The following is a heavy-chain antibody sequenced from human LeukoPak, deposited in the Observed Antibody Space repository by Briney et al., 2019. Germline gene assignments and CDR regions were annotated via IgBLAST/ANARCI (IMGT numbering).Heavy chain of an antibody. V-gene: IGHV4-59*12. Sequence: TSETLSLTCTVSGGSISSYYWSWIRQPPGKGLEWIGYIYYSGSTNYNPSLKSRVTISVDTSKNQFSLKLSFVTAADTAVYYCARRSAIAAASWFDPWGQGTLVTVSS. CDR3: ARRSAIAAASWFDP. CDR1: GGSISSYY. J-gene: IGHJ5*02. D-gene: IGHD6-13*01. CDR2: IYYSGST.